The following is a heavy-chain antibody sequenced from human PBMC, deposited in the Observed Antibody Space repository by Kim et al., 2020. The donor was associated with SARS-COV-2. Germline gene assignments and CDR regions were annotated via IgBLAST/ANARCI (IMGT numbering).Heavy chain of an antibody. CDR2: IKQDGSEK. CDR3: ARGIAFQH. V-gene: IGHV3-7*03. D-gene: IGHD3-16*02. Sequence: GGSLRLSCAGSGFSFSSYWMSWVRQAPGKGLEWVANIKQDGSEKYYVDSVKGRFTISRDNAKNSVYLQMNSLRVDDTAVYYCARGIAFQHWGQGTLVTVSS. CDR1: GFSFSSYW. J-gene: IGHJ1*01.